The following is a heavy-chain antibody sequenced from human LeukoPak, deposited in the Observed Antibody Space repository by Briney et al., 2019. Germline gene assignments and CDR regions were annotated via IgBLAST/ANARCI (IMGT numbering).Heavy chain of an antibody. CDR2: ITSGSSYI. D-gene: IGHD2-15*01. V-gene: IGHV3-21*01. Sequence: PGGSLRLSCAASGFTFSSYNMNWVRQAPGQGLEWVSSITSGSSYIYYADSVKGRFTISRDNAKNSLYLQMNSLRAEDTAVYYFGRGRGALGYCSGGSCLPWGYWGQGTLVTVSS. CDR1: GFTFSSYN. CDR3: GRGRGALGYCSGGSCLPWGY. J-gene: IGHJ4*02.